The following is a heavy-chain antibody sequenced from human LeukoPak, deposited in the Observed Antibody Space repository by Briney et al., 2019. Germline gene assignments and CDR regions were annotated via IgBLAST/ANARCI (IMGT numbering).Heavy chain of an antibody. D-gene: IGHD2-2*01. CDR1: GYTFTTYA. CDR2: IDTNTGNP. CDR3: ASQYCSSTNCYWSLPGYYYYYMDV. V-gene: IGHV7-4-1*02. J-gene: IGHJ6*03. Sequence: ASVKVSCKASGYTFTTYAMNWVRQAPGQGLEWMGWIDTNTGNPTYAQDFTGRFVFSLDTSVSTAYLQISSLKAEDTAVYYCASQYCSSTNCYWSLPGYYYYYMDVWGKGTTVTVSS.